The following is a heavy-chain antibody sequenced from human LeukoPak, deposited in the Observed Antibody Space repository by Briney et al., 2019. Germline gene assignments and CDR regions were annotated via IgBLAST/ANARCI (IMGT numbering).Heavy chain of an antibody. D-gene: IGHD6-19*01. CDR3: AKDLNSDSSGCCY. Sequence: GGSLRLSCAASGFTFSSYAMHWVRQAPGKGLEWVALISYDESNTFYADSVKGRFTISRDNSKNTLYLQMNSLRAEDTAVYYCAKDLNSDSSGCCYWGQGTLVTVSS. CDR1: GFTFSSYA. J-gene: IGHJ4*02. CDR2: ISYDESNT. V-gene: IGHV3-30*04.